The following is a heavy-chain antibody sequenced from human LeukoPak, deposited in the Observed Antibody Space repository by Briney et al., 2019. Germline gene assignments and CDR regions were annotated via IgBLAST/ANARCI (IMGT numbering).Heavy chain of an antibody. J-gene: IGHJ4*02. CDR1: GGTFSSYA. CDR3: ARAMDSSGYAFDY. CDR2: INPSGGST. V-gene: IGHV1-46*01. Sequence: ASVKVSCKASGGTFSSYAISWVRQAPGQGLEWMGIINPSGGSTSYAQKFQGRVTMTRDTSTSTVYMELSSLRSEDTAVYYCARAMDSSGYAFDYWGQGTLVTVSS. D-gene: IGHD3-22*01.